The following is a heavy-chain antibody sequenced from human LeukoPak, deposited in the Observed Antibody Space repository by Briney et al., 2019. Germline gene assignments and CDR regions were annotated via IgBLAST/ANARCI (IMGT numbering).Heavy chain of an antibody. Sequence: GASVKVSCKASGGTFSSYAISWVRQAPGQRLEWMGGIIPIFGTANYAQKFQGRVTITADESTSTAYMELSSLRSEDTAVYYCARVAARGVDYGSGSRDYWGQGTLVTVSS. J-gene: IGHJ4*02. D-gene: IGHD3-10*01. CDR2: IIPIFGTA. CDR3: ARVAARGVDYGSGSRDY. CDR1: GGTFSSYA. V-gene: IGHV1-69*13.